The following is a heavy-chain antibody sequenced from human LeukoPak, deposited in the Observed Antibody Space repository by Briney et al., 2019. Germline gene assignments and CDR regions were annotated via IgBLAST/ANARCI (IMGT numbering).Heavy chain of an antibody. CDR2: IYYSGST. J-gene: IGHJ4*02. CDR1: GGSISSSSYY. Sequence: SETLSLTCTVSGGSISSSSYYWGWIRQPPGKGLEWIGSIYYSGSTYYNPSLKSRVTISVDTSKNQFSLKLSSVTAADTAVYYCARGGSRAAPFEYWGQGTPVTVSS. D-gene: IGHD6-6*01. V-gene: IGHV4-39*07. CDR3: ARGGSRAAPFEY.